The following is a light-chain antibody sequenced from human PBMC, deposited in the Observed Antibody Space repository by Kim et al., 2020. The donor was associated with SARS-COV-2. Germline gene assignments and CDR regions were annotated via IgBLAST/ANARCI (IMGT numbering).Light chain of an antibody. CDR3: AAWDDRLSAWV. CDR2: TSN. J-gene: IGLJ3*02. Sequence: QSVLTQTPSASGTPGQRVTISCSGTSSNIGSNYVYWYQQLPGTAPKLLIYTSNQRPSGVPDRFSGSKSGTSASLAISGLRSEDEADYYCAAWDDRLSAWVFGGGTKLTVL. V-gene: IGLV1-47*01. CDR1: SSNIGSNY.